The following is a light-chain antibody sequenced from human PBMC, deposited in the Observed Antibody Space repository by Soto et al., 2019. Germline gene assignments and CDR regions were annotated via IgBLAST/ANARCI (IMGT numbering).Light chain of an antibody. CDR1: SSNIGAGYD. V-gene: IGLV1-40*01. Sequence: QLVLTQPPSVSGAPGQRVTVSCTGSSSNIGAGYDVHWYQQLPGAAPKLLIYANSNRPSGVPDRFSGSKSGTSASLAITGLQAEDEADYYCQSYDSSLSGFYVFGTGTKVTVL. CDR3: QSYDSSLSGFYV. CDR2: ANS. J-gene: IGLJ1*01.